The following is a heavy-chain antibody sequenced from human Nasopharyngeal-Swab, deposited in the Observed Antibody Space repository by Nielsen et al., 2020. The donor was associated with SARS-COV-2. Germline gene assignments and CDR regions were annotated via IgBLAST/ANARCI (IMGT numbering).Heavy chain of an antibody. CDR1: GYTFTSYG. CDR2: ISAYNGNT. J-gene: IGHJ6*02. D-gene: IGHD2-8*02. V-gene: IGHV1-18*01. CDR3: ARGDCTGGVCRAYYYYGMDV. Sequence: ASVKVSCKASGYTFTSYGISWVRQAPGQGLEWMGWISAYNGNTNYAQKLQGRVTMTTDTSTSTAYMELRSLRSADTAVYYCARGDCTGGVCRAYYYYGMDVWGQGTTVTVSS.